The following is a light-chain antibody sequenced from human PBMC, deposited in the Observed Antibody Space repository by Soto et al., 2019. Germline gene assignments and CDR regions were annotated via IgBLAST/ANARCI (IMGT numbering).Light chain of an antibody. CDR1: ESVNDY. J-gene: IGKJ2*01. Sequence: EIVLTQSPATLSLSPGERATLSCRASESVNDYLAWYQQKPGQAPRLLIYGASNRATGIPVRFSGSGSGTGFPLTISSLEPEDFAVYYCQHRGRWPRTFGQGTKLEI. V-gene: IGKV3-11*01. CDR3: QHRGRWPRT. CDR2: GAS.